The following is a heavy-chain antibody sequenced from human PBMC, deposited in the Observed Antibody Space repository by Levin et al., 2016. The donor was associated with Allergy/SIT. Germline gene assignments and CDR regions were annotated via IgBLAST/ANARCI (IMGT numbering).Heavy chain of an antibody. J-gene: IGHJ4*02. CDR1: GDSISNSKYF. CDR3: ARGVMIGRDFDY. CDR2: LYSSGST. V-gene: IGHV4-39*01. D-gene: IGHD3-22*01. Sequence: GSLRLSCSVSGDSISNSKYFVGLDPASPQGKGLEWIGSLYSSGSTYFNPSLKSRITISVDTSKNQFSLKLRSVTAADTAVYYCARGVMIGRDFDYWGQGTLVSVSS.